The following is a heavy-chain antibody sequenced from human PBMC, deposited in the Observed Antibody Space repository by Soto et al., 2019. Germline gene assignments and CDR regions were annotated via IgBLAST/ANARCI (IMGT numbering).Heavy chain of an antibody. CDR1: GGTFSSYA. V-gene: IGHV1-69*13. Sequence: ASVKVSCKASGGTFSSYAISWVRQAPGQGLEWMGGIIPIFGTANYAQKFQGRVTITADESTSTAYMELSSLRSEDTAVYYCASSPHYYDSSGYSVPYAFDIWGQGTMVTVSS. CDR3: ASSPHYYDSSGYSVPYAFDI. D-gene: IGHD3-22*01. CDR2: IIPIFGTA. J-gene: IGHJ3*02.